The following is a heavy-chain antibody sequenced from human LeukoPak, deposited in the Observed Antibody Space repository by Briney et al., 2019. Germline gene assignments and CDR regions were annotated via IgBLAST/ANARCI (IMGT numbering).Heavy chain of an antibody. CDR1: GGSISSGGYY. J-gene: IGHJ4*02. V-gene: IGHV4-31*03. Sequence: SETLSLTCTVSGGSISSGGYYWSWIRQHPGKGLEWIGYIYYSGNTYYNSSLQSRVSISIDTSKNQFSLNLSSVTAADTAVYYCARTPSRTLITSAGTDFDYWDQGTLVTVSS. D-gene: IGHD6-13*01. CDR2: IYYSGNT. CDR3: ARTPSRTLITSAGTDFDY.